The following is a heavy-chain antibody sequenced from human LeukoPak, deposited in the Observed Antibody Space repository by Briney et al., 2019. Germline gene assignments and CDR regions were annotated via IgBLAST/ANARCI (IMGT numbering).Heavy chain of an antibody. J-gene: IGHJ4*02. CDR1: GYTFTGYY. Sequence: ASVKVSCKASGYTFTGYYMHWVRQAPGQGLEWMGWINPNSGGTNYAQKFQGRVTMTRDTSISTAYMELSRLRSDDTAVYYCARVRGRFLEWLSDSFDYWGQGTLVTVSS. D-gene: IGHD3-3*01. CDR2: INPNSGGT. V-gene: IGHV1-2*02. CDR3: ARVRGRFLEWLSDSFDY.